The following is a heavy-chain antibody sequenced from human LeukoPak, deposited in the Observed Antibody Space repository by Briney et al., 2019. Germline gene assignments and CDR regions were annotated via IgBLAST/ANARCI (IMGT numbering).Heavy chain of an antibody. V-gene: IGHV4-4*07. CDR3: AREGSMTARPFVSIDY. CDR2: IHTSGNT. D-gene: IGHD6-6*01. Sequence: PSETLSLTCTVSGGSINTYYWSWLRQPAGKGLEWIGRIHTSGNTDYNPSLKSRVTMSVDTSKNQFSLKLSSVTAADTAVYYCAREGSMTARPFVSIDYWGQGTLVTISS. CDR1: GGSINTYY. J-gene: IGHJ4*02.